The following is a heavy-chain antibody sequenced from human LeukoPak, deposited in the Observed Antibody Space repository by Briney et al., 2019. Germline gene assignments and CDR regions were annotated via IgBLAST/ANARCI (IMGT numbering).Heavy chain of an antibody. J-gene: IGHJ4*02. V-gene: IGHV1-69*05. CDR3: ARSGDTRIFGVVRGGLFDY. CDR2: IIPIFGTA. D-gene: IGHD3-3*02. Sequence: SVKVSCKASGGTFSSYAISWVRQAPGQGLEWMGRIIPIFGTANYAQKFQGRVTITTDESTSTAYMELSSLRSEDTAVYYCARSGDTRIFGVVRGGLFDYSGQGTLVTVSS. CDR1: GGTFSSYA.